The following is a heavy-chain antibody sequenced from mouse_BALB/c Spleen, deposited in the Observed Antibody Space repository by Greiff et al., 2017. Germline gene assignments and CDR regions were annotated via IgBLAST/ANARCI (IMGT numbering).Heavy chain of an antibody. CDR2: ISYDGSN. D-gene: IGHD2-1*01. Sequence: EVQRVESGPGLVKPSQSLSLTCSVTGYSITSGYYWNWIRQFPGNKLEWMGYISYDGSNNYNPSLKNRISITRDTSKNQFFLKLNSVTTEDTATYYCARGGNEYFDVWGAGTTVTVSS. V-gene: IGHV3-6*02. J-gene: IGHJ1*01. CDR1: GYSITSGYY. CDR3: ARGGNEYFDV.